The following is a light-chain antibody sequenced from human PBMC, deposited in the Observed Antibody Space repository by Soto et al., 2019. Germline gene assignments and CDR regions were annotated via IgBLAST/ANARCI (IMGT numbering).Light chain of an antibody. Sequence: DIVLTQSPGTLSLSPGERVTLSCRASQSVSSKYLAWYQQKPGQPPRVLIYGTSIRATGIPERFSGGGSGTDFTLTITRLEPEDFAVYYCQQYGSSLFTFGPGTKVDFK. CDR1: QSVSSKY. J-gene: IGKJ3*01. CDR2: GTS. CDR3: QQYGSSLFT. V-gene: IGKV3-20*01.